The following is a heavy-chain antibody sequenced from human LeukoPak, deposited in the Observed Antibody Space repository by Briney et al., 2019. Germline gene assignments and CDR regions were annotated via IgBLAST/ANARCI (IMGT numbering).Heavy chain of an antibody. Sequence: GASVTVACTASGYTFTSYYMHWVRQAHGPGLEWMGIINPSGGSTSYAQKFQGRGTMTRVTSTSTVYMEQSSLISEDTAVYYCARDRLDAYYYGIDVWGQRNTVTVSS. CDR3: ARDRLDAYYYGIDV. J-gene: IGHJ6*02. CDR2: INPSGGST. CDR1: GYTFTSYY. V-gene: IGHV1-46*01. D-gene: IGHD2-2*03.